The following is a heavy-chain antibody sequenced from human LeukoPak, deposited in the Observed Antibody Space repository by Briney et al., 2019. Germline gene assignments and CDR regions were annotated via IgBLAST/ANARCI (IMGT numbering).Heavy chain of an antibody. CDR2: IYYSGST. CDR3: ARVRLDAFDI. CDR1: GGSISSGGYY. V-gene: IGHV4-31*03. J-gene: IGHJ3*02. Sequence: SETLSLTCTVSGGSISSGGYYWSWIRQHPGKGLEWIGYIYYSGSTYYNPSLKSRVTISVDTSKNQFSLKLSSVTAADTAVYYCARVRLDAFDIWGQGTMVTVSS.